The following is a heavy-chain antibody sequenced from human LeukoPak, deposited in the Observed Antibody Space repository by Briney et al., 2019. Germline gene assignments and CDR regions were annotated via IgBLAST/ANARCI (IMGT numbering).Heavy chain of an antibody. CDR1: GFTFSSYS. Sequence: PGGSLRLSCAASGFTFSSYSMNWVRHAPGKGLEWVSSISSSSSYIYYADSVKGRFTISRDNAKNSLYLQMNSLRAEDTAVYYCARAVEGPSAFDIWGQGTMVTVSS. V-gene: IGHV3-21*01. CDR2: ISSSSSYI. CDR3: ARAVEGPSAFDI. J-gene: IGHJ3*02.